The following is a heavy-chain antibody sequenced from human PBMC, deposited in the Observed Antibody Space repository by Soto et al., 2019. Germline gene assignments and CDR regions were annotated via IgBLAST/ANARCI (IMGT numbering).Heavy chain of an antibody. CDR2: INQDGSEK. V-gene: IGHV3-7*05. D-gene: IGHD5-18*01. CDR1: GFTFRTYW. J-gene: IGHJ6*02. CDR3: ARDGSTSWYSYDYHGMDV. Sequence: EVQLVESGGGLVQPGGSLRLSCGASGFTFRTYWLSWVRQVPGKGLEWVANINQDGSEKNYVDSVKGRFTISRDNANNSLHLLMSSLRAEDTALYYCARDGSTSWYSYDYHGMDVWGQGTTVTVSS.